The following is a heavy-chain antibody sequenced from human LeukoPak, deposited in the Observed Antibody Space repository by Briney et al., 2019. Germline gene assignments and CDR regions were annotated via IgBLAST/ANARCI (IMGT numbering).Heavy chain of an antibody. D-gene: IGHD3-22*01. CDR3: ARLTSSGYPFDS. CDR2: IYSGGST. CDR1: GFTVSSNY. V-gene: IGHV3-66*04. J-gene: IGHJ4*02. Sequence: GGSLRLSCAASGFTVSSNYMSWVRQAPGKGLEWVSVIYSGGSTYYADSVKGRFTISRDNSKNTLYLQMNSLRAEDTAVYYCARLTSSGYPFDSWGQGTLVTVSS.